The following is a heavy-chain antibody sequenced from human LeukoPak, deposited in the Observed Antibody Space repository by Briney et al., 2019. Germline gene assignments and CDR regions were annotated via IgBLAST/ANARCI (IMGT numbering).Heavy chain of an antibody. J-gene: IGHJ4*02. Sequence: ASVKVSCKASGYTFTGYYMHWVRQAPGQGLEWMGIINPSGGSTSYAQKFQGRVTMTRDMSTSTVYMELSSLRSEDTAVYHCAREGTGSGAARRFDYWGQGTLVTVSS. CDR2: INPSGGST. V-gene: IGHV1-46*01. D-gene: IGHD6-6*01. CDR1: GYTFTGYY. CDR3: AREGTGSGAARRFDY.